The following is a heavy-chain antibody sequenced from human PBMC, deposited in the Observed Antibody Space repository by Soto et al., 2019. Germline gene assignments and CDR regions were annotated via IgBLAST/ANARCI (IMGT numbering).Heavy chain of an antibody. CDR2: MNPNTGNA. CDR3: ARVGRGTSGYLDY. Sequence: QVQLVQSGAEVKKPGASVKVSCKASGYTFTSYDIHWVRQAPGQGLEWMGWMNPNTGNAASAQKFQGRVTMTRNTSITTAYMQLSSLRSEDTAVYFCARVGRGTSGYLDYWGQGTLVTVSS. J-gene: IGHJ4*02. D-gene: IGHD6-19*01. CDR1: GYTFTSYD. V-gene: IGHV1-8*01.